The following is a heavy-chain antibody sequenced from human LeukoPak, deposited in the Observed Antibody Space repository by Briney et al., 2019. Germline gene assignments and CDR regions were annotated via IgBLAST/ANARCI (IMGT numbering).Heavy chain of an antibody. V-gene: IGHV3-30-3*01. CDR3: ARAYGSGSYSGYYYYGMDV. CDR1: GFTFSSYA. D-gene: IGHD3-10*01. Sequence: PGGSLRPSCAASGFTFSSYAMHWVRQAPGKGLEWVAVISYDGSNKYYADSVKGRFTISRDNSKNTLYLQMSSLRAEDTAVYYCARAYGSGSYSGYYYYGMDVWGQGTTVTVSS. CDR2: ISYDGSNK. J-gene: IGHJ6*02.